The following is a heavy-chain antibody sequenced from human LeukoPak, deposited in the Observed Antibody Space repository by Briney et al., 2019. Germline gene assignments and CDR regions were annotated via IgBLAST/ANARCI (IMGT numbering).Heavy chain of an antibody. CDR3: ARARSGTQDY. J-gene: IGHJ4*02. Sequence: ASVKVSCKASGYTFIGYYIHWVRQAPGQGLEWVGRINSNSGGTDYALKFQGRVTMTRDTSITTAYLELSRLTSDDTAVYYCARARSGTQDYWGQGTLVTVSS. V-gene: IGHV1-2*06. D-gene: IGHD1-1*01. CDR2: INSNSGGT. CDR1: GYTFIGYY.